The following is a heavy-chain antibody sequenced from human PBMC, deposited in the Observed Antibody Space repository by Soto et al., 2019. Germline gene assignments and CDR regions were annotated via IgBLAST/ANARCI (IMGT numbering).Heavy chain of an antibody. V-gene: IGHV1-18*04. CDR1: GYTFSSYV. D-gene: IGHD3-16*02. Sequence: QVQLVQSGVEAQKPGASVKVSCKASGYTFSSYVINWLRQAPGQGLEWMGWISPYNGNTNYGQNLQGRVTMTTDTSTSIVDMELRSLRSDDTAVYYCAREGGVWGSFRYFDYWGQGTLVTVSP. CDR3: AREGGVWGSFRYFDY. J-gene: IGHJ4*02. CDR2: ISPYNGNT.